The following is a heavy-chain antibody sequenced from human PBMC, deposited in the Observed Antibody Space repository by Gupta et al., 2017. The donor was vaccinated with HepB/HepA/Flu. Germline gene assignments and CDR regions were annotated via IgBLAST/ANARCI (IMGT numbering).Heavy chain of an antibody. CDR1: GFTFDEFA. Sequence: DVQLLESGGGVFQPGGSRRLSCIASGFTFDEFALPWVRQRPGKGLEWVSVISGDGSGTYYADSVKGRFTISRDNSENSLFLQMNSLTIEDTALYYCVRGRYSYDVSGTFDFWGQGTLVTVSS. J-gene: IGHJ4*02. V-gene: IGHV3-43*02. CDR3: VRGRYSYDVSGTFDF. D-gene: IGHD3-22*01. CDR2: ISGDGSGT.